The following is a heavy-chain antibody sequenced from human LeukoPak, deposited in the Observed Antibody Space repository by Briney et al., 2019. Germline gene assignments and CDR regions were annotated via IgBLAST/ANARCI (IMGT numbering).Heavy chain of an antibody. J-gene: IGHJ4*02. CDR3: AAGFRYSSGWYYFDY. CDR2: IIPIFGTA. Sequence: GASVKVSCKASGGTFSSYAISWVRQAPGQGLEWMGGIIPIFGTANYAQKFQGRVTITADESTSTAYMELSSLRSEDTAVYYCAAGFRYSSGWYYFDYWGQGTLVTVSS. V-gene: IGHV1-69*13. CDR1: GGTFSSYA. D-gene: IGHD6-19*01.